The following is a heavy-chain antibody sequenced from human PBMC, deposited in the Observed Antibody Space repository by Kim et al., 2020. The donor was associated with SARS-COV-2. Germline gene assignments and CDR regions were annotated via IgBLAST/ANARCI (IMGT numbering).Heavy chain of an antibody. CDR2: ISGSGGST. J-gene: IGHJ3*02. CDR1: GFTFSNYA. D-gene: IGHD5-18*01. Sequence: GGSLRLSCAASGFTFSNYAMSWVRQAPGKGLEWVSAISGSGGSTYYADSVKGRFTISRDNSKNTLYLQMNSLRAEDTAVYYCAKDNPDSYGYRSATFDIWGQGTMVTVSS. V-gene: IGHV3-23*01. CDR3: AKDNPDSYGYRSATFDI.